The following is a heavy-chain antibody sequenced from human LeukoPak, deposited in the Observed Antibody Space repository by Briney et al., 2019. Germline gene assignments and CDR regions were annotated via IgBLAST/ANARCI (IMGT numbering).Heavy chain of an antibody. D-gene: IGHD3-22*01. CDR1: GFTFSSYA. Sequence: GGSLRLSCAASGFTFSSYAMSWVRQAPGKGLEWVSAISGSGGGTYYADSVKGRFTISRDNSKNTLYLQMNSLRAEDTAVYYCAKDYYDSSGYYSRLLFDYWGQGTLVTVSS. J-gene: IGHJ4*02. V-gene: IGHV3-23*01. CDR2: ISGSGGGT. CDR3: AKDYYDSSGYYSRLLFDY.